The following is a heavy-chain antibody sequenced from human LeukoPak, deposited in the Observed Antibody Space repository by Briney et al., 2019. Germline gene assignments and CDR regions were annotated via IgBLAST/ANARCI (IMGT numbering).Heavy chain of an antibody. CDR1: GFTVSSSY. CDR2: IYSGGST. Sequence: PGGSLRLSCAASGFTVSSSYMSWVRQAPGKGLEWVSLIYSGGSTYYADSVKGRFTISRDNAKNSLYLQMNSLRAEDTAVYYCARALVGATDWGQGTLVTVSS. D-gene: IGHD1-26*01. J-gene: IGHJ4*02. CDR3: ARALVGATD. V-gene: IGHV3-53*01.